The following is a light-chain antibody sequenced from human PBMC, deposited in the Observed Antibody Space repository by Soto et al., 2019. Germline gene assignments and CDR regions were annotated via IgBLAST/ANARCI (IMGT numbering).Light chain of an antibody. CDR3: QQLNSFPIS. CDR2: GAS. V-gene: IGKV1-9*01. CDR1: QGISSF. J-gene: IGKJ3*01. Sequence: IQLTQSPSSLSASVGDRVTITCRASQGISSFLAWYQEKPGKAPKLLIYGASILQSGVTSRFSGSVPGTDFTLTIGSLQPEDFATYYCQQLNSFPISFGPGTKVDIK.